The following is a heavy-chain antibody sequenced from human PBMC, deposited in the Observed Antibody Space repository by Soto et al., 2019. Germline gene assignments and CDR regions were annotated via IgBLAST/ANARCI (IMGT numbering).Heavy chain of an antibody. Sequence: PGGSLRLSCAVFGVTLSSYEMNWVRQAPGKGLEWVSYINKNGGTVSYADSVKGRFTISGDNSKNTLYLQMNSLRAEDTAVYYCARDYEYDSSGPYVDYWGQGTLVTVSS. CDR3: ARDYEYDSSGPYVDY. J-gene: IGHJ4*02. CDR2: INKNGGTV. D-gene: IGHD3-22*01. V-gene: IGHV3-48*03. CDR1: GVTLSSYE.